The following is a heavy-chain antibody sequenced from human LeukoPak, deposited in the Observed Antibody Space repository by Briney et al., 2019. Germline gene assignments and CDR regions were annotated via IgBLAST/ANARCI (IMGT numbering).Heavy chain of an antibody. J-gene: IGHJ6*03. D-gene: IGHD6-13*01. V-gene: IGHV1-18*01. CDR3: ARAAAGTYYYYYYMDV. CDR2: ISAYNGNT. CDR1: GYTFTNYG. Sequence: ASVKVSCKASGYTFTNYGINWVRQAPGQGLEWMGWISAYNGNTNYAQKLQGRVTMTTDTSTSTAYMELRSLRSDDTAVYYCARAAAGTYYYYYYMDVWGKGTTVTVSS.